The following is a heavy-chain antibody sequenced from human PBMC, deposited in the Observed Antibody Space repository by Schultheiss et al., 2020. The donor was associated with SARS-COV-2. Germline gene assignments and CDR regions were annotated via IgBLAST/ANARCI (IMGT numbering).Heavy chain of an antibody. J-gene: IGHJ5*02. D-gene: IGHD2-2*01. CDR3: ARGNWGYATAPPQT. Sequence: GGSLRLSCAASGFTFSNYAMHWVRQAPGKGLEWVAVTSFDERNKYYADSVKGRFTISRDDSKNMVYLQMNSLRAEDTAVYYCARGNWGYATAPPQTWGQGTLVTVSS. CDR2: TSFDERNK. V-gene: IGHV3-30*04. CDR1: GFTFSNYA.